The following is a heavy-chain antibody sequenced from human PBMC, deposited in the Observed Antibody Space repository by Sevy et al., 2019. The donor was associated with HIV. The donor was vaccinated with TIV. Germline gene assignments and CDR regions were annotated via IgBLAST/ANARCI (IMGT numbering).Heavy chain of an antibody. CDR3: AREGIMITFGGVIAYNWFDP. D-gene: IGHD3-16*02. J-gene: IGHJ5*02. V-gene: IGHV1-69*06. CDR1: GGTFSSYA. Sequence: ASVKVSCKASGGTFSSYAISWVRQAPGQGLEWMGGIIPIFGTANYAQKFHGRVTITADKSTSTAYMELSSLRSEDTAVYYCAREGIMITFGGVIAYNWFDPWGQGTLVTVSS. CDR2: IIPIFGTA.